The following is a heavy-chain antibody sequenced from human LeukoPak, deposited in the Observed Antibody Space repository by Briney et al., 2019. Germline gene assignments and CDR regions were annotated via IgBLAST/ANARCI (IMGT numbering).Heavy chain of an antibody. V-gene: IGHV3-74*01. CDR1: GFTFSSYW. Sequence: GESLRLSCAASGFTFSSYWMHWVRQAPGKGLGWVSRINSDGSSTSYADSVKGRFTISRDNAKNTLYLQMNSLRAEDTAVYYCARRSEGSSSGVYGMDVWGQGTTVTVSS. D-gene: IGHD3-10*01. CDR2: INSDGSST. J-gene: IGHJ6*02. CDR3: ARRSEGSSSGVYGMDV.